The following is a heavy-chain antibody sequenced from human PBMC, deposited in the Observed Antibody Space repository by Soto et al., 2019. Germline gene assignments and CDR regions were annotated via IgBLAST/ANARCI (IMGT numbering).Heavy chain of an antibody. J-gene: IGHJ4*02. CDR3: ARVLASDWLPLYYFDY. CDR2: IYYSGST. Sequence: PSETLSLTCTVSGGSISSGGYYWSWIRQHPGKGLEWIGYIYYSGSTYYNPSLKSRVTISVDTSKNQFSLKLSSVTAADTAVYYCARVLASDWLPLYYFDYWGQGTLVTVSS. D-gene: IGHD3-9*01. CDR1: GGSISSGGYY. V-gene: IGHV4-31*03.